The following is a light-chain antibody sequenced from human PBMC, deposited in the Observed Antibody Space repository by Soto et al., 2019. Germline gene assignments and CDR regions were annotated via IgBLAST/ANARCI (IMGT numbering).Light chain of an antibody. J-gene: IGLJ7*01. V-gene: IGLV2-14*01. Sequence: QSALTQPASVSGSPGQSMTMSCTGTSSDVGSYDFVSWYQQHPGKAPKLLIYEVSNRPSGVSARFSGSKSDNTASLTISGLQAADEADYFCSSYSSSTVRYVFGSGTQLTVL. CDR3: SSYSSSTVRYV. CDR1: SSDVGSYDF. CDR2: EVS.